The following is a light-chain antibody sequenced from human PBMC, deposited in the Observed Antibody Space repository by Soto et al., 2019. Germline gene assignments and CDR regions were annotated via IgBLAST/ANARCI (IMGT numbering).Light chain of an antibody. V-gene: IGLV2-14*01. Sequence: QSALTKPASVSGSPGQSITISCTGTSSDVGGYNYVSWYQQHPGKAPKLMIYEVSNRPSGVSNRFSGSKSGNTASLTISGLQAEDEADYYCRSYTSRSTLVVGTGTKVTVL. CDR1: SSDVGGYNY. CDR3: RSYTSRSTLV. CDR2: EVS. J-gene: IGLJ1*01.